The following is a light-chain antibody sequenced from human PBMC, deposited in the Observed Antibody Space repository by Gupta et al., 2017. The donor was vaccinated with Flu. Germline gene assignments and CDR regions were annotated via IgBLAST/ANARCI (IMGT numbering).Light chain of an antibody. CDR2: GAS. CDR3: QQYNNWPPIT. CDR1: QGVRGN. J-gene: IGKJ4*01. Sequence: EVVLTQSPATLSVSPGERVTLSCRASQGVRGNLAWYKHKPGQAPRLLIYGASTRDTGIPARFSGSGFGIEVILTINSRQSEDFAVYYCQQYNNWPPITFGGGTKVDIK. V-gene: IGKV3-15*01.